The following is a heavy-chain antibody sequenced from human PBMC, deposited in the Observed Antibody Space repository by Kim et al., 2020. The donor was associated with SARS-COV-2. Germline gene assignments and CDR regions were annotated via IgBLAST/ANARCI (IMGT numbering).Heavy chain of an antibody. Sequence: SETLCLTCTVSGVSISSSSYYWGWIRPPPGQGLVWIGSVYYSGSTYYNPSLKRRVTISVDTSKTQFSQKLSSVTAADAAVYYCEGFARGVGAFISNVWG. CDR1: GVSISSSSYY. V-gene: IGHV4-39*01. J-gene: IGHJ6*01. D-gene: IGHD2-8*02. CDR2: VYYSGST. CDR3: EGFARGVGAFISNV.